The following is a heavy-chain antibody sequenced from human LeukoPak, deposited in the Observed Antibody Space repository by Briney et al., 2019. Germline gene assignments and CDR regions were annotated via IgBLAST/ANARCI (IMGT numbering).Heavy chain of an antibody. V-gene: IGHV3-53*04. CDR2: IYSGGST. Sequence: GGSLRLSCAASGFTVSSNYMSWVRQAPGKGLEWVSVIYSGGSTYYADSVKGRFTISRHNSKNTLYLQMNSLRAEDTAVYYCARVEMDNYYYDMDVWGQGTTVTVSS. D-gene: IGHD5-24*01. CDR1: GFTVSSNY. J-gene: IGHJ6*02. CDR3: ARVEMDNYYYDMDV.